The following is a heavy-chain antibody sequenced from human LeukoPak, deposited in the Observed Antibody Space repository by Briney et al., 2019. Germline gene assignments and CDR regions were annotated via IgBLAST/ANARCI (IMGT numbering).Heavy chain of an antibody. V-gene: IGHV3-7*01. Sequence: PGGSLRLSCAGSGLNFGNYWMSWVRQTPGKGLEWVANIKQDGNEKLYVDSVRGRFNIFRENAKNSLYLQMNSLRAEDTAVYYCARARRDGNTGLAFDIWGQGTMVTVSS. D-gene: IGHD5-24*01. CDR1: GLNFGNYW. J-gene: IGHJ3*02. CDR2: IKQDGNEK. CDR3: ARARRDGNTGLAFDI.